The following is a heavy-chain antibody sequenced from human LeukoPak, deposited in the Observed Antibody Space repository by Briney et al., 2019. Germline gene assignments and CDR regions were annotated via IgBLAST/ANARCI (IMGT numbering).Heavy chain of an antibody. CDR1: GFTFSSYS. J-gene: IGHJ4*02. V-gene: IGHV3-48*01. Sequence: GGSLRLSCAASGFTFSSYSMNWVRQAPGKGLEWVSYISSSSSTIYYADSVKGRFTISRDNAKNSLYLQMNSLRAEDTAVYYCAKVPEWEHSKLIDYWGQGTLVTVSS. D-gene: IGHD1-26*01. CDR3: AKVPEWEHSKLIDY. CDR2: ISSSSSTI.